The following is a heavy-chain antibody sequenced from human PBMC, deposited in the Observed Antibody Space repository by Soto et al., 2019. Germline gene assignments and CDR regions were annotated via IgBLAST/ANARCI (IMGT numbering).Heavy chain of an antibody. V-gene: IGHV4-4*02. Sequence: SETLSLTCAVSGGSISSSNWWSWVRQPPGKGLEWIGEIYHSGITNYDPSLKSRVTMSVDTSKNQFSLRLSSVTAADTAVYYWASSRDPPGRFDHWGQGTLVTVSS. J-gene: IGHJ4*02. D-gene: IGHD2-2*01. CDR1: GGSISSSNW. CDR2: IYHSGIT. CDR3: ASSRDPPGRFDH.